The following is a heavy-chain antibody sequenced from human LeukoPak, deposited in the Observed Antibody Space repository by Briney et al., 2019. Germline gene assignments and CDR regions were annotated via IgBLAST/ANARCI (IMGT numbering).Heavy chain of an antibody. D-gene: IGHD1-26*01. Sequence: PSETLSLTCAVYGGSFSGYYWSWIRQPPGKGLEWIGEIYHSGSTNYNPSLKSRVTISVDKSKNQFSLKLSSVTAADTAVYYCARGGIVGATGAFDIWGQGTMVTVSS. CDR2: IYHSGST. J-gene: IGHJ3*02. V-gene: IGHV4-34*01. CDR3: ARGGIVGATGAFDI. CDR1: GGSFSGYY.